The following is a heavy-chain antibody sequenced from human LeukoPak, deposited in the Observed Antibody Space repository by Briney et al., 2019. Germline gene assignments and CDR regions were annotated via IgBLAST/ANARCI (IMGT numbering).Heavy chain of an antibody. J-gene: IGHJ4*02. CDR2: IIPILGIA. CDR3: ARVSASYYDSSGYPTDHFDY. D-gene: IGHD3-22*01. V-gene: IGHV1-69*04. CDR1: GGTFSSYA. Sequence: SVKVSCKASGGTFSSYAISWVRQAPGQGLEWMGRIIPILGIANYAQKFQGRVTITADKSTSTAYVELSSLRSEDTAVYYCARVSASYYDSSGYPTDHFDYWGQGTLVTVSS.